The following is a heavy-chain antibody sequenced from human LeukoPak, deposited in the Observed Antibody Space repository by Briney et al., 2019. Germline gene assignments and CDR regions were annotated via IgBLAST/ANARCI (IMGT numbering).Heavy chain of an antibody. CDR1: GFTVDSNY. CDR2: IYTGGNT. V-gene: IGHV3-53*01. D-gene: IGHD3-22*01. Sequence: GGSLRLSCAASGFTVDSNYLSWVRQAPGKGLEWVSTIYTGGNTYYAASVKGRFTISRDFSKNTVFLHMNSLRAEDTAMYYCARGDDSGYYDYFDYWGQGDLVTVSS. CDR3: ARGDDSGYYDYFDY. J-gene: IGHJ4*02.